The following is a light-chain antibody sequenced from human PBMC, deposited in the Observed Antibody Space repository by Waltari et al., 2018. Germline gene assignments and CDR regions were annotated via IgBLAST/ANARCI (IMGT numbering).Light chain of an antibody. CDR1: QSVLYSSNNMNY. CDR3: QQYYSAPYT. Sequence: DIVMTQSPDSLAVSLGERATINCKSSQSVLYSSNNMNYLAWYQVKPGQAPKLLVYGPSTRESGVPDRFSGSGSGTDFSLTISSVQAEDVAVYYCQQYYSAPYTFGQGTKLEIK. CDR2: GPS. V-gene: IGKV4-1*01. J-gene: IGKJ2*01.